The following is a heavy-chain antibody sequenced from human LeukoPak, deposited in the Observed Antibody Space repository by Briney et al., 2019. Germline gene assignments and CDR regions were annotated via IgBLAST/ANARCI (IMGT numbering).Heavy chain of an antibody. CDR1: GGSFSGYY. D-gene: IGHD3-16*01. J-gene: IGHJ6*02. V-gene: IGHV4-34*01. CDR2: INHSGST. Sequence: SETLSLTCAVYGGSFSGYYWSWIRQPPGKGLEWIGEINHSGSTNYNPSLKSRVTISVDTSKNQFSLKPSSVTAADTAVYYCARHLGAGGVAATLYGMDVWGQGTTVTVSS. CDR3: ARHLGAGGVAATLYGMDV.